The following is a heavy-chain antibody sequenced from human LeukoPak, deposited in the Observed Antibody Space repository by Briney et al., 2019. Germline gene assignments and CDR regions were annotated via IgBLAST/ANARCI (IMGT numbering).Heavy chain of an antibody. CDR1: GFTFSSSW. Sequence: GGSLRLSCAASGFTFSSSWMSWVRQAPGKGLEWVAKIKQDGSEKYYVDSVTGRFTISRDNAKNSLYLQMNSLRTEDTAVYYCARPSIVVAAAYDAFDIWGQATLVTVSS. V-gene: IGHV3-7*01. CDR2: IKQDGSEK. J-gene: IGHJ3*02. CDR3: ARPSIVVAAAYDAFDI. D-gene: IGHD3-22*01.